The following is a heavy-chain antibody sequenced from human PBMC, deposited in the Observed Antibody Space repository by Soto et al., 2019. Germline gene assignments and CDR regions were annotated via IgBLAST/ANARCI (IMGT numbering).Heavy chain of an antibody. D-gene: IGHD7-27*01. CDR1: GDSISDVNYY. V-gene: IGHV4-30-4*01. Sequence: QVQLQGSGPRLVKPSQTLSLTCTVSGDSISDVNYYWSWIRQSPDKGLEWIGHIYYGWSTYSNSSFKSRVILSIDTSNNQFSLQLSSMSAPDTAGYYCTRGPSGDKVYYWGQGNLVTVPS. CDR3: TRGPSGDKVYY. J-gene: IGHJ4*02. CDR2: IYYGWST.